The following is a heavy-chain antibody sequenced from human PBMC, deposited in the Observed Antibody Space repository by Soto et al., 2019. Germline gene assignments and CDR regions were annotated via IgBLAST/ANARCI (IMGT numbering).Heavy chain of an antibody. Sequence: EVQLLESGGGLVQPGGSLRLSCAASGFTFSSYAMSWVRQAPGKGLEWVSAISGSGGSTYYADSVKGRFTISRDNSKNTLYLQMNSLRAEDTAVYYCANTWFGELLFDYYYYYGMDVWGQGTTVTVSS. J-gene: IGHJ6*02. V-gene: IGHV3-23*01. CDR1: GFTFSSYA. CDR2: ISGSGGST. CDR3: ANTWFGELLFDYYYYYGMDV. D-gene: IGHD3-10*01.